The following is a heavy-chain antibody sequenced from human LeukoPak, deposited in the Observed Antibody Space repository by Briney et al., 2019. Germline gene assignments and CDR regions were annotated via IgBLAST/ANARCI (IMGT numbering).Heavy chain of an antibody. Sequence: ASVKVSCKASGYTFTSYDINWVRQATGQGLEWMGWMDPNSGNTGYAQKFQGRVTMTRNTSISTAYMELSSLRSEDTAVYYCARYGYSSSWTNWFDPWGQGTLVTVSP. D-gene: IGHD6-13*01. V-gene: IGHV1-8*01. J-gene: IGHJ5*02. CDR3: ARYGYSSSWTNWFDP. CDR1: GYTFTSYD. CDR2: MDPNSGNT.